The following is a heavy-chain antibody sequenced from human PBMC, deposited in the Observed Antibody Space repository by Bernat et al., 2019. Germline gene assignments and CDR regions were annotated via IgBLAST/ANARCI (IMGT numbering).Heavy chain of an antibody. CDR3: ARHSRGVQGATAPRYHYYYGMDV. CDR2: IYPGDSDT. Sequence: EVQLVQSGAEVKKPGESLKISCKGSGYSLTNYWIGWVRQMPGKGLEWMGIIYPGDSDTRYSPSFQGQVTISADKSINTAYLQWRRLKVSDTAMYYCARHSRGVQGATAPRYHYYYGMDVWGQGTTVTVSS. D-gene: IGHD1-26*01. V-gene: IGHV5-51*01. J-gene: IGHJ6*02. CDR1: GYSLTNYW.